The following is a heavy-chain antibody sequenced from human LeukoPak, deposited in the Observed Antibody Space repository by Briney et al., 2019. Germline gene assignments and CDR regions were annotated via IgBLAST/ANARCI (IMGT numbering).Heavy chain of an antibody. D-gene: IGHD3-10*01. J-gene: IGHJ4*02. CDR1: GYSFTNYW. CDR3: ARSNAASLGGFDY. Sequence: RASLKISCKGSGYSFTNYWIGWVRQMPGKGLEWMGIIYPGDSDTRYSPSFQGQVTISADKSISTAYLQWSSLKASDTAMYYCARSNAASLGGFDYWGQGTLVTVSS. V-gene: IGHV5-51*01. CDR2: IYPGDSDT.